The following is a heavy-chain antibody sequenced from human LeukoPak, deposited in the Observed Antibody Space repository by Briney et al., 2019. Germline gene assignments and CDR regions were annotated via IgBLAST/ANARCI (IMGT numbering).Heavy chain of an antibody. CDR1: GYSFTSYG. D-gene: IGHD3-10*01. V-gene: IGHV1-2*02. Sequence: GASVKVSCKASGYSFTSYGISWVRQAPGQGLEWMGWINPNSGGTNYAQKFQGRVTMTRDTSISTAYMELSRLRSDDTAVYYCARDHSGFNFFDYWGQGTLVTVSS. CDR3: ARDHSGFNFFDY. J-gene: IGHJ4*02. CDR2: INPNSGGT.